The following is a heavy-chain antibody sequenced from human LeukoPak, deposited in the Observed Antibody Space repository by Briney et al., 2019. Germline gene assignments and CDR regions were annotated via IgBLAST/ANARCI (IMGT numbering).Heavy chain of an antibody. Sequence: ASVKVSCKASGYTFTGYYMHWVRQAPGQGLEWMGWINPNSGGTNYAQKFQGRVTMTRDTSISTAYMELSSLISDDTAVYYCATGGWFGESRGVYWGQGTLVTVSS. CDR3: ATGGWFGESRGVY. V-gene: IGHV1-2*02. J-gene: IGHJ4*02. CDR1: GYTFTGYY. CDR2: INPNSGGT. D-gene: IGHD3-10*01.